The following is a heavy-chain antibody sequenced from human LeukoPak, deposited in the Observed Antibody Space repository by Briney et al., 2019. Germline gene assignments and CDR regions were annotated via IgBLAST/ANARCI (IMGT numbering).Heavy chain of an antibody. V-gene: IGHV1-2*04. CDR3: ARHVEMATILHFDY. CDR2: INPNSGGT. D-gene: IGHD5-24*01. Sequence: ASVKVSCKASGYTFTGYYMHWVRQAPGQGLEWMGWINPNSGGTNYAQKFQGWVTMTRDTSISTAYMELSRLRSDDTAVYYCARHVEMATILHFDYWGQGTLVTVSS. CDR1: GYTFTGYY. J-gene: IGHJ4*02.